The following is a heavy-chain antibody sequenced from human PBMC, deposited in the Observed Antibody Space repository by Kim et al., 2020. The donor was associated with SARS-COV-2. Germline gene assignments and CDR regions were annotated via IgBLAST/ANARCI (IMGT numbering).Heavy chain of an antibody. V-gene: IGHV3-11*06. CDR3: ARDWSDCSGGSCYHDAFDI. J-gene: IGHJ3*02. D-gene: IGHD2-15*01. Sequence: RFTITRDNAKNSLYLQMNSLRAEDTAVYYCARDWSDCSGGSCYHDAFDIWGQGTMVTVSS.